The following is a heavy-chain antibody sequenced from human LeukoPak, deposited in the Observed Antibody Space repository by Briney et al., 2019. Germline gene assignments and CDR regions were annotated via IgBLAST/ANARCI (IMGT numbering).Heavy chain of an antibody. CDR2: IYYSGST. D-gene: IGHD3-9*01. CDR1: GGSISSYY. CDR3: ALKTYYDILTGKDDAFDI. Sequence: TLSLTCTVSGGSISSYYWSWIRQPPGKGLEWIGYIYYSGSTNYNPSLKSRVTISVDTSKNQFSLKLSSVTAADTAVYYCALKTYYDILTGKDDAFDIWGQGTMVTVSS. V-gene: IGHV4-59*08. J-gene: IGHJ3*02.